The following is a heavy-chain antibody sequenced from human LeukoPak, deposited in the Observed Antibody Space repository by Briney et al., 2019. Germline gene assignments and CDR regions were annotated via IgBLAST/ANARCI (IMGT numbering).Heavy chain of an antibody. D-gene: IGHD6-19*01. CDR1: GGSISSGSYY. J-gene: IGHJ5*02. V-gene: IGHV4-61*02. CDR3: ARAVAGEDRFCFDP. CDR2: IYTSGST. Sequence: SETLSLTCTVSGGSISSGSYYWSWIRQPAGKGLEWIGRIYTSGSTNYNPSLKSRVTISVDKSKNQFSLKLSSVTAADTAVYYCARAVAGEDRFCFDPWGQGTLVTVSS.